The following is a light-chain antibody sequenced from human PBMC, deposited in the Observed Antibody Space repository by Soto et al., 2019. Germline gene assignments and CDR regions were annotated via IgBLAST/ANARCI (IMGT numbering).Light chain of an antibody. CDR3: QQYESYPYS. J-gene: IGKJ2*01. CDR2: DAS. Sequence: QMTQSPSTVSASVGDRVTITCRASQSISSSLAWYQQKPGKAPKVLIYDASSLDSGVPSRFSGSGYGTEFTLTVSSLQPGDFATYSCQQYESYPYSFGQGTKLEIK. CDR1: QSISSS. V-gene: IGKV1-5*01.